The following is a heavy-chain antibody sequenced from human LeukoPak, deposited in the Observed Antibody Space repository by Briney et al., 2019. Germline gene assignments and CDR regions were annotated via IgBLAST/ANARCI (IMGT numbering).Heavy chain of an antibody. J-gene: IGHJ4*02. CDR1: GGSISSGGYY. V-gene: IGHV4-31*03. CDR3: AREQRMVRGVIALDY. CDR2: IYYSGST. D-gene: IGHD3-10*01. Sequence: SETLSLTCTVSGGSISSGGYYWSWIRQHPGKGLEWIGYIYYSGSTYYNPSLKSRVTISVDTSKNQFSLKLSSVTAADTAVYYCAREQRMVRGVIALDYWGQGTLVTVSS.